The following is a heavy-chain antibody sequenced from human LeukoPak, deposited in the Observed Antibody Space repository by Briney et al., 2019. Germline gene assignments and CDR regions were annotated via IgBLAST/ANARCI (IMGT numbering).Heavy chain of an antibody. J-gene: IGHJ4*02. CDR2: IKQDGSEK. CDR1: GGSISSSSYY. D-gene: IGHD5-24*01. V-gene: IGHV3-7*01. CDR3: AIDEDGYNF. Sequence: ETLSLTCTVSGGSISSSSYYWGWIRQPPGKGLEWVANIKQDGSEKYYVDSVKGRFTISRDNAKNSLYLQMNSLRAEDTAVYYCAIDEDGYNFGGQGTLVTVSS.